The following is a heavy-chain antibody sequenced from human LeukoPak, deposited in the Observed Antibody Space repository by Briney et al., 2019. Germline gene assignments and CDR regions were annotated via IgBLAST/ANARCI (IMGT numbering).Heavy chain of an antibody. CDR3: AKKNRITTIDRYIGGYFDY. CDR2: ISGSGGST. J-gene: IGHJ4*02. V-gene: IGHV3-23*01. D-gene: IGHD3-22*01. CDR1: GFTFSSYA. Sequence: GGSLRLSCAASGFTFSSYAMSWVRQAPGKGLEWVSAISGSGGSTYYADSVKGRFTISRDNSKNTLYLQMNSLRAEDTAVYYCAKKNRITTIDRYIGGYFDYWDQGTLDTVSS.